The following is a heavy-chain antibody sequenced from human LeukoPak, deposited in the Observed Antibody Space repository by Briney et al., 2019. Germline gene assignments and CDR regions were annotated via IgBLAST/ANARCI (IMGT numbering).Heavy chain of an antibody. CDR1: GDSVSSNSAA. Sequence: SQTLSLTCAISGDSVSSNSAAWNWIRQSPSRGLEWLGRTYYRSKWYNDYAVSVKSRITISPDTSKNQFSLQLNSVTPEDTAVYYCARDFYYDSSGYYYYYGMDVWGQGTTVTVSS. D-gene: IGHD3-22*01. V-gene: IGHV6-1*01. CDR2: TYYRSKWYN. CDR3: ARDFYYDSSGYYYYYGMDV. J-gene: IGHJ6*02.